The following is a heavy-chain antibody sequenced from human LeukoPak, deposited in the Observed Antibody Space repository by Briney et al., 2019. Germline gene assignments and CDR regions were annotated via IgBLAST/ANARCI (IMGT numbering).Heavy chain of an antibody. CDR1: GFTFSSYG. CDR3: AKGSYYDSSGNELDY. Sequence: PGRSLRLSCAASGFTFSSYGMHWVRQAPGKGLEWVAVISYDGSNKYYADSVKGRFTISRDNSKNTLYLQMNSLRAEDTAVYYCAKGSYYDSSGNELDYWGQGTLVTVSS. V-gene: IGHV3-30*18. CDR2: ISYDGSNK. J-gene: IGHJ4*02. D-gene: IGHD3-22*01.